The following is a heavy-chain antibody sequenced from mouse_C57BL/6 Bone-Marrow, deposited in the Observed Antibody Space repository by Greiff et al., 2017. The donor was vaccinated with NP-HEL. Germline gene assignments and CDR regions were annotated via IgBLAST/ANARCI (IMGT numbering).Heavy chain of an antibody. D-gene: IGHD1-1*01. CDR1: GFSLTSYG. CDR2: IWGGGST. J-gene: IGHJ3*01. V-gene: IGHV2-9*01. Sequence: QVQLKQSGPGLVAPSQSLSITCTVSGFSLTSYGVDWVRQPPGKGLEWLGVIWGGGSTNYTSALMSRLRLSKDNSKSQVFLKMNSLQTDDTAMYYWAKHAGTTVAPWFAYWGQGTLVTVSA. CDR3: AKHAGTTVAPWFAY.